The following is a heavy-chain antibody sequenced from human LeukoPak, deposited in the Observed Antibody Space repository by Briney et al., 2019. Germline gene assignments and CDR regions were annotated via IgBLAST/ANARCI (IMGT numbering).Heavy chain of an antibody. J-gene: IGHJ3*01. CDR1: GGSISSSSYY. D-gene: IGHD3-10*01. V-gene: IGHV4-39*07. CDR3: ATPSGNAYDV. Sequence: SETLSLTYTVSGGSISSSSYYWGWIRQPPGKGLEWLGNIYYSGSIDHNPSLKSRLTISLDTSKNQFSLKLSSVTAADTAVYYCATPSGNAYDVWGQGTMVTVSS. CDR2: IYYSGSI.